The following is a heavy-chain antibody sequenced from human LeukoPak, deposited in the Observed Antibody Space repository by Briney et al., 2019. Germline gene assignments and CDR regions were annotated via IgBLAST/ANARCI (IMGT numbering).Heavy chain of an antibody. CDR2: ISAYNGNT. D-gene: IGHD3-9*01. CDR3: ARDQAATNTQVRFCLD. J-gene: IGHJ4*02. CDR1: GSTLTNHG. Sequence: ASVKVSRKASGSTLTNHGISWVRHAPGQGLEWMGWISAYNGNTNFAQKLQGRVTMTTDTSTSTAYMDLRSLRSDDTAVYYCARDQAATNTQVRFCLDWGQGTLVTVSS. V-gene: IGHV1-18*04.